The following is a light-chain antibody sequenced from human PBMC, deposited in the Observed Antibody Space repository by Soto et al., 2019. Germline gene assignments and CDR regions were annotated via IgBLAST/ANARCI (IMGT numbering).Light chain of an antibody. V-gene: IGLV2-8*01. Sequence: QSALTQPPSASGSPGQSVTISCTGTSSDVGGYKFVSWYQQHPGKAPKLIIYEVSQRPSGVPDRFSASKSGDTASLTVSGLRAEDEADYYCSSYAGSNMVVFGSGTKVTVL. J-gene: IGLJ1*01. CDR2: EVS. CDR1: SSDVGGYKF. CDR3: SSYAGSNMVV.